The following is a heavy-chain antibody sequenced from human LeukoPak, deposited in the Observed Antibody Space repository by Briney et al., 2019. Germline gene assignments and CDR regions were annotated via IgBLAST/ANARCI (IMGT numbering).Heavy chain of an antibody. J-gene: IGHJ6*03. V-gene: IGHV3-13*01. Sequence: GGSLRLSCAASGFTFSSYDMHWVRQATGKGLEWVSATGTAGDTYYPGSVKGRFTISRENAKNSLYLQMNSLRAGDTAVYYCARAGLGYYYYYMDVWGKGTTVTVSS. D-gene: IGHD3-16*01. CDR1: GFTFSSYD. CDR2: TGTAGDT. CDR3: ARAGLGYYYYYMDV.